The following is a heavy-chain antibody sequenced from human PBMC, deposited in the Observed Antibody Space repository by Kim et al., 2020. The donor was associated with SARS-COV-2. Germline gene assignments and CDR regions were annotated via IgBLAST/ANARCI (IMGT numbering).Heavy chain of an antibody. CDR2: TI. V-gene: IGHV3-48*02. CDR3: TREGIGGIAFDL. Sequence: TIYYSDSVKGRFTVSRDDANQSLFLQMNSLTEEDTAVYFCTREGIGGIAFDLWGQGTTVTVSS. D-gene: IGHD3-10*01. J-gene: IGHJ3*01.